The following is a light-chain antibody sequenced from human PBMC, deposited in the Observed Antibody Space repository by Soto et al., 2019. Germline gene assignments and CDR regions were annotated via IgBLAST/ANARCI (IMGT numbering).Light chain of an antibody. Sequence: QYVLTQPASVSGSPGQSITISCTGTSSDVGGYDYVSWYQHHPGKAPKLIIYEVNNRPSGVSNRFSGSKSGNTASLTISGLQAEDEADYFCSSYTRTNTRVFGGGTQLTVL. J-gene: IGLJ3*02. V-gene: IGLV2-14*01. CDR1: SSDVGGYDY. CDR3: SSYTRTNTRV. CDR2: EVN.